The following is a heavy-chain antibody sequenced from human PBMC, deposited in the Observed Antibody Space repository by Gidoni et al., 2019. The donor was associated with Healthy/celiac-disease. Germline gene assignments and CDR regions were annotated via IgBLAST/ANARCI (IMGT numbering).Heavy chain of an antibody. Sequence: GLEWVSYIRSSGSTIYYADSVKGRFTISRDNAKNSLYLQMNSLRAEDTAVYYCARAVGTYYDTANTYYYYYYGMDVWGQGTTVTVSS. V-gene: IGHV3-11*01. CDR2: IRSSGSTI. CDR3: ARAVGTYYDTANTYYYYYYGMDV. D-gene: IGHD3-22*01. J-gene: IGHJ6*02.